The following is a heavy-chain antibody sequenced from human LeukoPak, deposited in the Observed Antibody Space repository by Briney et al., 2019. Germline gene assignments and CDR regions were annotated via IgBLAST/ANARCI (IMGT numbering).Heavy chain of an antibody. CDR1: GFTFSNYW. D-gene: IGHD3-10*01. J-gene: IGHJ6*03. V-gene: IGHV3-7*01. Sequence: GGSLRLSCAASGFTFSNYWMSWVRQAPGQGQGWVANIKQDGSEQYYVDSVKGRFTISRDNTKNSLYLQMNSLRAEDTAVYYCARDPGTRITMVRGVIVGKDSYYFMDVWGKGTTVTISS. CDR3: ARDPGTRITMVRGVIVGKDSYYFMDV. CDR2: IKQDGSEQ.